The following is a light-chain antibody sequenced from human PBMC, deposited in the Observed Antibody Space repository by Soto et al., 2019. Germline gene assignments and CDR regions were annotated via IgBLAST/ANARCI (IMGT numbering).Light chain of an antibody. J-gene: IGKJ5*01. Sequence: EIVLTHSPDTLSLSPGERATLSCRAILTVTNNYLAWYQQKAGQAPRLLIYDASSSAPGIPDRFSGSGSGTDFTLTISSLEPEDFAVYYCQQRSNWPGITFGQGTRLEIK. V-gene: IGKV3D-20*02. CDR3: QQRSNWPGIT. CDR2: DAS. CDR1: LTVTNNY.